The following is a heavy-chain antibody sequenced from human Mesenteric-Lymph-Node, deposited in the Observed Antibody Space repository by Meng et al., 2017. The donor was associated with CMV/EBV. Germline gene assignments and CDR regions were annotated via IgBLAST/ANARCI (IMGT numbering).Heavy chain of an antibody. D-gene: IGHD2-2*02. CDR1: AGSLSGYY. Sequence: SETLSLTCAVDAGSLSGYYWSWIRQPPGKGLEYIGEIYHTGSTNQNPSLRSRVTMSVDTSKKQFYLSLRSVTAADTAVYYCARERGARCSSTSCYRGRGWFDPWGQGTLVTVSS. CDR3: ARERGARCSSTSCYRGRGWFDP. V-gene: IGHV4-34*01. CDR2: IYHTGST. J-gene: IGHJ5*02.